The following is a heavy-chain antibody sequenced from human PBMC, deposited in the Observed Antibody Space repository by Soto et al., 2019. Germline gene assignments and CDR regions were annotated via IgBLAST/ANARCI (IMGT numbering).Heavy chain of an antibody. V-gene: IGHV3-48*01. CDR1: EFTFSSYG. Sequence: GVSPRLSFAASEFTFSSYGMNWVRQAPGKGLEWVSYISSSSSTIYYADSVKGRFTISRDNAKNSLYLQMNSLRAEDTAVYYCARHPERIAQIGWFDPWGQGT. CDR3: ARHPERIAQIGWFDP. J-gene: IGHJ5*02. D-gene: IGHD6-13*01. CDR2: ISSSSSTI.